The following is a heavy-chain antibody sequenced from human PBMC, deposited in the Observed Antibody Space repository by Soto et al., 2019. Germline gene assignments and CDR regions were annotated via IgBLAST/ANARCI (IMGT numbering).Heavy chain of an antibody. D-gene: IGHD2-8*02. V-gene: IGHV4-30-4*01. CDR2: VYYSGST. J-gene: IGHJ4*02. Sequence: SETLSLTCTVSGGSISRGDYYWSWIHQPPGKGLEWVGCVYYSGSTYYNPSLESRVSISVDTSKNQFSLKLTSVTAADTAVYYFERDKITGLFDYWGQGTLVT. CDR3: ERDKITGLFDY. CDR1: GGSISRGDYY.